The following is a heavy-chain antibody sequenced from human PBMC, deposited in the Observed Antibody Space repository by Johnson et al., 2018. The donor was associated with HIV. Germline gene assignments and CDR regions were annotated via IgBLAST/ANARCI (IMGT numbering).Heavy chain of an antibody. CDR3: ARGGLEMATITDAFDI. V-gene: IGHV3-64*01. Sequence: VQLVESGGGVVQPGGSLRLSCAASGFTFSSYAMHWVRQAPGKGLEYVSAISSNGGSTYYANSVKGRFTISRDNSKNTLYLQMGSLRAEDMAVYYCARGGLEMATITDAFDIWGQGTMVTVSS. J-gene: IGHJ3*02. CDR1: GFTFSSYA. D-gene: IGHD5-24*01. CDR2: ISSNGGST.